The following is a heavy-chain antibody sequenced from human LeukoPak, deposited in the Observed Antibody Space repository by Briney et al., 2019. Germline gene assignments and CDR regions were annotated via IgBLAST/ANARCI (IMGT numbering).Heavy chain of an antibody. J-gene: IGHJ2*01. Sequence: GESLKISCMGSGYSFNHYWIGWVRQRPGKGLEWMGIIYPLDSDRRYSPSSQGQVTISVDKSINTAYVQWSSLKASDTAMYYCARRVVNNRNWYFNLWGRGTLVTVSS. V-gene: IGHV5-51*01. CDR3: ARRVVNNRNWYFNL. D-gene: IGHD4-23*01. CDR1: GYSFNHYW. CDR2: IYPLDSDR.